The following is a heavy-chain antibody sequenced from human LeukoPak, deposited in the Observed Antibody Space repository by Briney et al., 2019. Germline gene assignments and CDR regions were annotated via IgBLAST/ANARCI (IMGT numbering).Heavy chain of an antibody. CDR1: GFTFSSYE. D-gene: IGHD3-22*01. J-gene: IGHJ4*02. V-gene: IGHV3-48*03. CDR2: ISSSDSTI. Sequence: PGGSLRLSCAASGFTFSSYEMHWVRQAPGKGLEWVSYISSSDSTIYYADSVKGRFTISRDNAKNSLYLQMNSPRVEDTAVYYCARHVVAVGFDYWGQGTLVTVSS. CDR3: ARHVVAVGFDY.